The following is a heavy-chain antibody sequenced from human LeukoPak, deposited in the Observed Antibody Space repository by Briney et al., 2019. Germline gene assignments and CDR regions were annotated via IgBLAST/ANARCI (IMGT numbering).Heavy chain of an antibody. Sequence: GGSLRLSCVASGFTFSSYAMNWVRQAPGKGLEWVSGISGSGDGTHYADSVKGRFTISRDNSKNTLYLQMNSLRVDDTAVYYCAKDSNGYSSGWYDYWGQGTLVTVSS. CDR2: ISGSGDGT. V-gene: IGHV3-23*01. CDR1: GFTFSSYA. D-gene: IGHD6-19*01. J-gene: IGHJ4*02. CDR3: AKDSNGYSSGWYDY.